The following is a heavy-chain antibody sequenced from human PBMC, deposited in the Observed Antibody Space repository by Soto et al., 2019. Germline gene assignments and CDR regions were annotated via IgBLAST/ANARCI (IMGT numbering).Heavy chain of an antibody. Sequence: EVQLLESGGGLVQPGGSLRLSCAASGFTFSSYAMSWVRQAPGKGLEWVSAISGSGGSTYYADSVKGRFTISRDNSKNTLYLQMNSLRAEDTAVYYYAKDRMAYGDYYYYFDYWGQGTLVTVSS. CDR1: GFTFSSYA. D-gene: IGHD4-17*01. CDR2: ISGSGGST. J-gene: IGHJ4*02. V-gene: IGHV3-23*01. CDR3: AKDRMAYGDYYYYFDY.